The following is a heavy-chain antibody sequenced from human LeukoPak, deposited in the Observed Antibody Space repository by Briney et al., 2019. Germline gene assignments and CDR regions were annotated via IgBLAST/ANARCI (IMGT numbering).Heavy chain of an antibody. CDR3: ARAWNGGAFDT. D-gene: IGHD1-1*01. CDR2: IKQDGSEK. CDR1: GFTFSTYW. V-gene: IGHV3-7*01. Sequence: GGSLRLSCAASGFTFSTYWMTWVRQAPGKGLEWVANIKQDGSEKYYVDSVKGRFTISRDNAKNSLYLQTSSLRAADTAVFYCARAWNGGAFDTWGQGTMVTVSS. J-gene: IGHJ3*02.